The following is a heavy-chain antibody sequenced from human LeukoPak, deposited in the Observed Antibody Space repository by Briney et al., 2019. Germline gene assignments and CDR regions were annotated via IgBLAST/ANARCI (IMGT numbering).Heavy chain of an antibody. CDR3: ARADTSEYYMDV. CDR2: IRSSTTYT. D-gene: IGHD2/OR15-2a*01. J-gene: IGHJ6*03. V-gene: IGHV3-21*01. CDR1: GFTFSRYS. Sequence: PGGSLRLSCAASGFTFSRYSMNWVRPAPGKGLEWVAFIRSSTTYTYYADSVKGRVTFSRDNDRNSLYLQMDSLRAEDTAVYYCARADTSEYYMDVWGNGTTVIVSS.